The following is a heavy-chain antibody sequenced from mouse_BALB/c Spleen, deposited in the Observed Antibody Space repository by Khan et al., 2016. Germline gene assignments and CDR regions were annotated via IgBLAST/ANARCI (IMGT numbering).Heavy chain of an antibody. Sequence: QVQLQQSGAELARPGASVKLSCKASGYSFTSYWMQWVKQRPGQGLEWFGAIYPGDGDTRYTQKFKGKATLTADKSSSTAYLQLSSLASEDSAGYYCARGWDGYFDVWGAGTTVTVSA. D-gene: IGHD2-3*01. V-gene: IGHV1-87*01. CDR1: GYSFTSYW. J-gene: IGHJ1*01. CDR3: ARGWDGYFDV. CDR2: IYPGDGDT.